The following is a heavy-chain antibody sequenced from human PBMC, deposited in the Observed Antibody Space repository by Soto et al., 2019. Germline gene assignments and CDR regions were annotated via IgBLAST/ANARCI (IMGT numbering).Heavy chain of an antibody. Sequence: GGSLRLSCAASGFTFSSYAMSWVRQAPGKGLEWVSAISGSGGSTYYADSVKGRFTISRDNSKNTLYLQMNSLRAEDTAVYYCAKDLSDFWSGYLDYWGQGTLVTVSS. CDR3: AKDLSDFWSGYLDY. CDR1: GFTFSSYA. D-gene: IGHD3-3*01. CDR2: ISGSGGST. J-gene: IGHJ4*02. V-gene: IGHV3-23*01.